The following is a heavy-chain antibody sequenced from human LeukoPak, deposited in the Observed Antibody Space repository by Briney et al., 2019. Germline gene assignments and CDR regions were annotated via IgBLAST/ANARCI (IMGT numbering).Heavy chain of an antibody. CDR2: ISGSGGSI. D-gene: IGHD5-12*01. V-gene: IGHV3-23*01. Sequence: GGSLRLSRAASGFTFSSYAMSWVRQAPGKGLEWVSAISGSGGSIYYADSVKGRFTISRDNSKNTLYLQMNSLRAEDTAVYYCAKEGGYDFYFDYWGQGTLVTVSS. CDR3: AKEGGYDFYFDY. CDR1: GFTFSSYA. J-gene: IGHJ4*02.